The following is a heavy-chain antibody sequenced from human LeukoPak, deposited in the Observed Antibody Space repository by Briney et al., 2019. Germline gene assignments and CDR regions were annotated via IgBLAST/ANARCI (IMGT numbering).Heavy chain of an antibody. CDR1: GGSISSGDYY. CDR2: IYYSGST. V-gene: IGHV4-30-4*08. Sequence: PSETLSLTCTVSGGSISSGDYYWSWIRQPPGKGLEWIGYIYYSGSTYYNPSLKSRVTISVGTSKNQFFLKLSSVTAADTAVYYCARGTPGRYDFWSGYSVWGQGTLVTVSS. D-gene: IGHD3-3*01. CDR3: ARGTPGRYDFWSGYSV. J-gene: IGHJ4*02.